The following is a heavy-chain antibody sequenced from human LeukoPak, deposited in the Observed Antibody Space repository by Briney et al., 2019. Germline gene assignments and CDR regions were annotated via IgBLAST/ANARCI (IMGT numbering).Heavy chain of an antibody. D-gene: IGHD3-10*01. Sequence: SETLSLTCTVSGGSISTGSYCWSWIRQPAGKGLEWIGHIYTSGNTNYNPSLKSRVTISVDTSRNQFSLKLSSVTAADTAVYYCARGLWFGDENPPYFDYWGQGILVTVSS. J-gene: IGHJ4*02. CDR3: ARGLWFGDENPPYFDY. CDR2: IYTSGNT. CDR1: GGSISTGSYC. V-gene: IGHV4-61*09.